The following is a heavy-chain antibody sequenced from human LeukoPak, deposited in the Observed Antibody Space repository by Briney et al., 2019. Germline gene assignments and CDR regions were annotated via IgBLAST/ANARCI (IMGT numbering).Heavy chain of an antibody. CDR2: IYYSGST. J-gene: IGHJ4*02. CDR1: GGSISSHY. CDR3: AFTSSGWYSADY. Sequence: SDTLSLTCTVSGGSISSHYWSWIRQPPGKGLEWIGYIYYSGSTNYNPSLKSRVTISVDTSKNQFSLKLSSVTAADTAVYYCAFTSSGWYSADYWGQGTLVTVSS. V-gene: IGHV4-59*11. D-gene: IGHD6-19*01.